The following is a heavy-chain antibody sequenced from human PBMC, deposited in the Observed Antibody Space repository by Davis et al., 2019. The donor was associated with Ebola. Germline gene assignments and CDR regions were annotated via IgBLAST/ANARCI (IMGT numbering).Heavy chain of an antibody. V-gene: IGHV3-23*01. J-gene: IGHJ4*02. CDR2: ISGSGGST. CDR3: SGSYYVSGWY. CDR1: GFTVSSNY. D-gene: IGHD1-26*01. Sequence: GGSLRLSCAASGFTVSSNYMSWVRQAPGKGLEWVSTISGSGGSTYFADSVKGRFTISRDNSKNTLYLQMNSLRVEDTAVYYCSGSYYVSGWYWGQGALVTVSS.